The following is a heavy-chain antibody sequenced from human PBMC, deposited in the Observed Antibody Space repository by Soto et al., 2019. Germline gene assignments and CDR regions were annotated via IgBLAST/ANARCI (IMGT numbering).Heavy chain of an antibody. CDR1: GFTFSSYA. J-gene: IGHJ6*02. V-gene: IGHV3-30-3*01. CDR2: ISYDGSNK. D-gene: IGHD6-19*01. Sequence: QVQLVESGGGVVQPGRSLRLSCAASGFTFSSYAMHWVRQAPGKGLEWVAVISYDGSNKYYADSVKGRFTISRDNSKNXQYLQLNSLRAEDTAVYYCASGGRSSGWLYYYGMDVWGQGTTVTVSS. CDR3: ASGGRSSGWLYYYGMDV.